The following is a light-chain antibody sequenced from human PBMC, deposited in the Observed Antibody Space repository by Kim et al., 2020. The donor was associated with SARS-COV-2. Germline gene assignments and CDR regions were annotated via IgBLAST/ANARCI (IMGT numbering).Light chain of an antibody. Sequence: GQSIPISCTGTSSDVGGYNYVSWYQQHPGKAPKLMIYDVSNRPSGVSNRFSGSKSGNTASLTISGLQAEDEADYYCSSYTSSSTVVFGGGTKLTVL. V-gene: IGLV2-14*03. CDR3: SSYTSSSTVV. CDR1: SSDVGGYNY. CDR2: DVS. J-gene: IGLJ2*01.